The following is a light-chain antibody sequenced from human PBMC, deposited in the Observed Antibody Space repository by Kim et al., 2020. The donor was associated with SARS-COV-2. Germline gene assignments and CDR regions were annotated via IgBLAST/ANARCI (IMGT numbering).Light chain of an antibody. CDR2: DDS. J-gene: IGLJ3*02. V-gene: IGLV3-21*03. Sequence: APGKTARITCGGKDIGGKSVHWYQQQPGQAPVLFIYDDSDRPSGIPERFSGSNSGNTATLTISRVEAGDEADYCCQVWDSSSDHWVFGGGTQLTVL. CDR3: QVWDSSSDHWV. CDR1: DIGGKS.